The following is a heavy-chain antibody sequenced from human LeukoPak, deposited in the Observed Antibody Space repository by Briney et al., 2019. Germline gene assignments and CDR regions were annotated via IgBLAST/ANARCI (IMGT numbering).Heavy chain of an antibody. V-gene: IGHV3-66*02. CDR3: ARGAGPDAFDI. CDR1: GFTVGSNY. CDR2: IYSGGST. J-gene: IGHJ3*02. Sequence: PGGSLRLSCAASGFTVGSNYMSWVRQAPGKGLEWVSVIYSGGSTYYADSVKGRFTISRDNSKNTLYLQMNSLRAEDTAVYYCARGAGPDAFDIWGQGTMVTVSS.